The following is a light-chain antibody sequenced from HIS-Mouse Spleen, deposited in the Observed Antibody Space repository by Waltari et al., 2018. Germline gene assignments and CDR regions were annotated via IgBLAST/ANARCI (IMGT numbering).Light chain of an antibody. CDR1: SSDVGGYNY. V-gene: IGLV2-11*01. CDR3: CSYAGSYTYG. J-gene: IGLJ1*01. Sequence: QSALTQPRSVSGSPGQSVTIPCTGTSSDVGGYNYVSWYQQHPGNAPKPMIYEVSKLRSRVPVRFSGSTSSNAASLTISGLQAEDEAGYFCCSYAGSYTYGFGAGTKVTVL. CDR2: EVS.